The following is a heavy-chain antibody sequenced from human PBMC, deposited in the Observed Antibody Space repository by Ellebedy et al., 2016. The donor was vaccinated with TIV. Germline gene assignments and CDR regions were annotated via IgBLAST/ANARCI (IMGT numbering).Heavy chain of an antibody. D-gene: IGHD3-10*01. CDR1: GYTFTSYD. CDR2: MNPNSGTT. Sequence: AASVTVSCKASGYTFTSYDINWVRQATGQGLEWMGWMNPNSGTTGYAQKFQGRVTITRNTSISTAYMELSSLRSEDTAVYYCARVYGSGSYLYYYYGMDVWGLGTTVTVSS. J-gene: IGHJ6*02. V-gene: IGHV1-8*03. CDR3: ARVYGSGSYLYYYYGMDV.